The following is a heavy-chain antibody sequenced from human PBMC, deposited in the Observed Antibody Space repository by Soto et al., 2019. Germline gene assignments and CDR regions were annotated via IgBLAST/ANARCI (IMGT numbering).Heavy chain of an antibody. CDR1: GCSISSYY. CDR2: IYYSGST. Sequence: SETLSLTCTVSGCSISSYYWSWIRQPPGKGLEWIGYIYYSGSTNYNPSLKSRVTISVDTSKNQFSLKLSSVTAADTAVYYCARTGFGELLVDYWGQGTLVTVSS. CDR3: ARTGFGELLVDY. J-gene: IGHJ4*02. V-gene: IGHV4-59*01. D-gene: IGHD3-10*01.